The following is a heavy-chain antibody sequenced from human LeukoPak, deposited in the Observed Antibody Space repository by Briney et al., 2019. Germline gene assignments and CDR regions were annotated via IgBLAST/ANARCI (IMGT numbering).Heavy chain of an antibody. CDR1: GFTFSSYA. CDR3: ARSRGLLWFGEFTDD. J-gene: IGHJ4*02. V-gene: IGHV3-74*01. Sequence: GGSLRLSCAASGFTFSSYAMSWVRQAPGKGLVWVSRINSDGSSTNYAASVKGRFTISRDNAKNTLYLQMHSLRAEDTAMYYCARSRGLLWFGEFTDDWGQGTLVTVSS. D-gene: IGHD3-10*01. CDR2: INSDGSST.